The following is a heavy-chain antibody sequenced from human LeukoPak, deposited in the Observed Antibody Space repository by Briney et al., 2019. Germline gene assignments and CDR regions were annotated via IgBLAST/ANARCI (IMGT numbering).Heavy chain of an antibody. CDR1: GYAFTSYG. D-gene: IGHD2-15*01. Sequence: GASVKVSCKASGYAFTSYGISWVRQAPGQGLEWMGWISAYNGNTNYAPKLQGRVTMTTDTSTSTAYMELRSLRSDDTAVYYCVREDCSGGSCYSLSLTPVFHVFDIWGQGTMVTVSS. CDR2: ISAYNGNT. J-gene: IGHJ3*02. V-gene: IGHV1-18*01. CDR3: VREDCSGGSCYSLSLTPVFHVFDI.